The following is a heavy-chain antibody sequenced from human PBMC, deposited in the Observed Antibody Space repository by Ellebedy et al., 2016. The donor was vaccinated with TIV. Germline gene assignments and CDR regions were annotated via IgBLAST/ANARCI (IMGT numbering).Heavy chain of an antibody. Sequence: GESLKISCAASGFTVSSNYMTWVRQAPGKGLEWVSLIYGGGSTYYADSVKGRFTISRDNSKNTLYLQMNSLRAEDTAIYYCARDSCASTSCYTSWGQGTLVTVSS. V-gene: IGHV3-66*01. D-gene: IGHD2-2*02. CDR3: ARDSCASTSCYTS. J-gene: IGHJ5*02. CDR2: IYGGGST. CDR1: GFTVSSNY.